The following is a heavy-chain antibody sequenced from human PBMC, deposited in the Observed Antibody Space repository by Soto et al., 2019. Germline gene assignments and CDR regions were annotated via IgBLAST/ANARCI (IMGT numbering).Heavy chain of an antibody. CDR1: GGSISSSSYY. D-gene: IGHD6-19*01. CDR3: AVPAASVAGASGSYYYYGMDV. J-gene: IGHJ6*02. V-gene: IGHV4-39*01. Sequence: PSETLSLTCTVSGGSISSSSYYRGWIRQPPGKGLEWIGYIYYSGSPYYNPSLKSRVTISVDTSKNQFSLKLSSVTAADTAVYYCAVPAASVAGASGSYYYYGMDVWGQGTTVTVSS. CDR2: IYYSGSP.